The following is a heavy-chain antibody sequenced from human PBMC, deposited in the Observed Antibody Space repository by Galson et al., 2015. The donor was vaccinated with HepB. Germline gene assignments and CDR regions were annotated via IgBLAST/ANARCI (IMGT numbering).Heavy chain of an antibody. Sequence: SLRLSCAASGFTFSSYGMHWVRQAPGKGLEWVAVIWYDGSNKYYADSVKGRFTISRDNSKNTLYLQMNSLRAEDTAVYYCARDGPGGAHGDYWGQGTLVTVSS. V-gene: IGHV3-33*08. D-gene: IGHD3-16*01. CDR3: ARDGPGGAHGDY. CDR1: GFTFSSYG. CDR2: IWYDGSNK. J-gene: IGHJ4*02.